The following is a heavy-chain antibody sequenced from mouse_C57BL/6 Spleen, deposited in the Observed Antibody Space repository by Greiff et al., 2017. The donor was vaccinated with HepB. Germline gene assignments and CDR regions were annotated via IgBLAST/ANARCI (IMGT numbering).Heavy chain of an antibody. J-gene: IGHJ4*01. D-gene: IGHD1-1*01. CDR2: ISSGGSYT. CDR1: GFTFSSYG. Sequence: EVKLVESGGDLVKPGGSLKLSCAASGFTFSSYGMSWVRQTPDKRLEWVATISSGGSYTYYPDSVKGRFTISRDNAKNTLYLQMSSLKSEDTAMYYCARLYYGSSPYAMDYWGQGTSVTVSS. CDR3: ARLYYGSSPYAMDY. V-gene: IGHV5-6*01.